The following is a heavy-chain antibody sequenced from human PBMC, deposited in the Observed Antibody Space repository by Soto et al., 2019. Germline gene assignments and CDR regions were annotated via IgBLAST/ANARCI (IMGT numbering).Heavy chain of an antibody. CDR2: INPSGGDT. CDR1: GYTFTSYY. D-gene: IGHD2-8*01. V-gene: IGHV1-46*01. J-gene: IGHJ3*02. Sequence: QVQLVQSGAEVKKPGASMKVSCKASGYTFTSYYMHWVRQAPGQGLEWMGVINPSGGDTSYAPKFLGRVTMTRDTSTSTGYMELSSLRSEDTAVYSWARSRLMVYDAFDIWGQGTMVTVSS. CDR3: ARSRLMVYDAFDI.